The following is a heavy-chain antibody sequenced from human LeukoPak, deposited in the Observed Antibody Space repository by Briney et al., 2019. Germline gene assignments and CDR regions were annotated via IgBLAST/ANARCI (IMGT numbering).Heavy chain of an antibody. Sequence: ASVKVSCKASGYTFTSYGISWVRQAPGQGLEWMGWISAYNGNTNYAQKLQGRVTMTTDTSTSTAYMELRSLRSDDTAVYYCARARYFDWSRDRNYYYYYMDVWGKGTTVTVSS. D-gene: IGHD3-9*01. V-gene: IGHV1-18*01. CDR3: ARARYFDWSRDRNYYYYYMDV. J-gene: IGHJ6*03. CDR1: GYTFTSYG. CDR2: ISAYNGNT.